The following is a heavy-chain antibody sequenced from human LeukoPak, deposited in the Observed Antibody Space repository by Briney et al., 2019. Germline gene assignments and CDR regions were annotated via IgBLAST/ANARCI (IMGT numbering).Heavy chain of an antibody. J-gene: IGHJ5*02. V-gene: IGHV1-2*02. CDR3: ARDSDTLRVWGSYRRYNWFDP. Sequence: ASVKVSCKASGYTFTGYYMHWVRQAPGQGLEWMGWINPNSGGTNYAQKFQGRVTMTRDTSISTAYMELSRLRSDDTAVYYCARDSDTLRVWGSYRRYNWFDPWGQGTLVTVSS. D-gene: IGHD3-16*02. CDR2: INPNSGGT. CDR1: GYTFTGYY.